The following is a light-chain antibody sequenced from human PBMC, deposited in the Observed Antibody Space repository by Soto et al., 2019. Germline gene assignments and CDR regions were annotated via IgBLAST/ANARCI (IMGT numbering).Light chain of an antibody. CDR2: GAS. V-gene: IGKV3-20*01. CDR3: QQYGSSPLT. CDR1: QSVSSSY. J-gene: IGKJ4*01. Sequence: EIVLTQSPGTLSLSPGERATLSCRASQSVSSSYFAWYQQKPGQAPRLLIYGASSRATGIPDRFSGSGSGTDFTLTISRLETEDFAVYYCQQYGSSPLTFGGGTKVDIK.